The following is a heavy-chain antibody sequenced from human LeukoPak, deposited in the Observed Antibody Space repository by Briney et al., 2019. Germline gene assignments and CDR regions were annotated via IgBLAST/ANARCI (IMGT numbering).Heavy chain of an antibody. CDR3: ARERGGDYVWGSYRPTRWFDP. CDR1: GGSISSGDYY. D-gene: IGHD3-16*02. J-gene: IGHJ5*02. CDR2: IYYSGST. V-gene: IGHV4-30-4*01. Sequence: SETLSLTCTVSGGSISSGDYYWSWIRQPPGKGLEWIGYIYYSGSTYYNPSLKSRVTISVDTSKNQFSLKLSSVTAADTAVYYCARERGGDYVWGSYRPTRWFDPWGQGTLVTVSS.